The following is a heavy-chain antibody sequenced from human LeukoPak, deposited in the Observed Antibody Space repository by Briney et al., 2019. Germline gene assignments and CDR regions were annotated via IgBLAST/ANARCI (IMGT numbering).Heavy chain of an antibody. Sequence: GGSLRLSCAASGFTFSSYAMHWVRQAPGKGLEWVAVISYDGSNKYYADSVKGRFTISRDNSKNTLYPQMNSLRAEDTAVYYCARERYCSGGSCYSGWFDPWGQGTLVTVSS. V-gene: IGHV3-30*04. CDR1: GFTFSSYA. CDR2: ISYDGSNK. J-gene: IGHJ5*02. D-gene: IGHD2-15*01. CDR3: ARERYCSGGSCYSGWFDP.